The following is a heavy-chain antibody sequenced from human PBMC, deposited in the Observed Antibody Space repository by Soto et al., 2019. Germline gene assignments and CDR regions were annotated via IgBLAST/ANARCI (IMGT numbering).Heavy chain of an antibody. CDR1: GFTFRNYA. V-gene: IGHV3-23*01. J-gene: IGHJ4*02. CDR2: VNGDGDNT. CDR3: AKANNFGVATRFFDY. D-gene: IGHD3-3*01. Sequence: HPGGSVRLSCAASGFTFRNYAMSWVRQAPGKGLEWVSAVNGDGDNTYYADSVKGRFTISRDNSKNTLYLQVNSLRVEDTAVYYCAKANNFGVATRFFDYWGLGTLVTVSS.